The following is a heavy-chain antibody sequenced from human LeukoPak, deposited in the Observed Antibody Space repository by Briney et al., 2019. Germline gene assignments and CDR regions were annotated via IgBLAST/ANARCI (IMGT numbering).Heavy chain of an antibody. CDR3: VQVVDDSGYLFDY. CDR1: GGSFSAYY. J-gene: IGHJ4*02. CDR2: INHSGST. D-gene: IGHD3-22*01. Sequence: SETLSLTCAVYGGSFSAYYWIWIRQPPGKGLEWIGEINHSGSTNYNPSLKSRVTISVDTSKNQFSLKLNSVTAADTAMYYCVQVVDDSGYLFDYWGQGTLVTVSS. V-gene: IGHV4-34*01.